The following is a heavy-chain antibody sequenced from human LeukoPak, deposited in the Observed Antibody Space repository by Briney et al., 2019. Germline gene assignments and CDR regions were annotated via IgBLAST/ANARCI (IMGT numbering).Heavy chain of an antibody. Sequence: ASVKVSCKSSGYTFTVYYMHWVRQAPAQGLEWMGLINPNSGGTNYAQKFQGRVTMTRDTSISTAYMELSRLRSDDTAVYYCARGYSSGWYGYWGQGTLVTVSS. V-gene: IGHV1-2*02. CDR2: INPNSGGT. J-gene: IGHJ4*02. D-gene: IGHD6-19*01. CDR3: ARGYSSGWYGY. CDR1: GYTFTVYY.